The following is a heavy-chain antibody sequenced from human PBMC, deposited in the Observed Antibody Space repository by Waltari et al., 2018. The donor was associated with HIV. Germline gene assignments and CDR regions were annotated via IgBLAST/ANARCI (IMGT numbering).Heavy chain of an antibody. J-gene: IGHJ6*02. CDR1: GFTFSDYY. CDR2: ISGISSPI. CDR3: AREALSGSYPYYHYSGMDV. V-gene: IGHV3-11*01. Sequence: QVQLVESGGGLVKPGGSLRLSCAASGFTFSDYYMSWIRQAPGEGLEWISYISGISSPIYYADSVKGRFTISRDNAKNSLYLQMNSLRAEDTAVYYCAREALSGSYPYYHYSGMDVWGQGTTVIVSS. D-gene: IGHD1-26*01.